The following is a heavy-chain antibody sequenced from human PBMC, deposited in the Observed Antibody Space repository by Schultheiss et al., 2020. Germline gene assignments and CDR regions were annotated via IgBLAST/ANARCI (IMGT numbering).Heavy chain of an antibody. CDR2: INPNSGVT. CDR1: GYRFIAYY. V-gene: IGHV1-2*02. D-gene: IGHD3-9*01. Sequence: ASVKVSCKASGYRFIAYYMHWVRQAPGQGLEWMGWINPNSGVTNYAQKFQGRVTMTRDTSITTTYMELSRLRSDDTAVYYCASGVRYRPWPFDYWGQGTLVTVSS. CDR3: ASGVRYRPWPFDY. J-gene: IGHJ4*02.